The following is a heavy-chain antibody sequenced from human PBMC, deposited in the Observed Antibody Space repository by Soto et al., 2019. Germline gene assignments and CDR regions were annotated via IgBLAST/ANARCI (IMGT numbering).Heavy chain of an antibody. CDR1: GFTFSSYG. D-gene: IGHD2-2*01. CDR2: ISYDGSNK. Sequence: QVQLVESGGGVVQPGMSLRLSCAASGFTFSSYGMHWVRQAPGKGLERVAVISYDGSNKYYADSVKGRFTISRDNSKNTRYLQMNSLRAEDTAVYYCAKDRTRCYGIGYYYGMDVWGQGTTVTVSS. V-gene: IGHV3-30*18. CDR3: AKDRTRCYGIGYYYGMDV. J-gene: IGHJ6*02.